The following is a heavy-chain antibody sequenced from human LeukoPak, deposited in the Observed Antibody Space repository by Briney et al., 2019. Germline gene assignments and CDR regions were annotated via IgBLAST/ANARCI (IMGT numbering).Heavy chain of an antibody. J-gene: IGHJ4*02. CDR3: ARGGGYTYVFDY. V-gene: IGHV4-4*07. CDR2: VFASGLT. Sequence: SETLSLTCSVSSDSIRSHYWSCIRRPAGKGLERIWRVFASGLTSYNPSLKSRVSTSIGTSKNRFSLKMNSVTAADTAVYYCARGGGYTYVFDYWGQGTQVTVSS. D-gene: IGHD5-18*01. CDR1: SDSIRSHY.